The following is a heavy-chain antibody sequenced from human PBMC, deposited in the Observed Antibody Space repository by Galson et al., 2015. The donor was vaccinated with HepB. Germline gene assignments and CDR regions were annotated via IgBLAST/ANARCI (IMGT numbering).Heavy chain of an antibody. J-gene: IGHJ3*02. CDR1: GYAFTSYG. Sequence: SVKVSCKAPGYAFTSYGISWVRQAPGQGLEWIGWINVYNGNTKYAQNIQGRVTMTTETSTSTAYMEVRSLRSDDTAVYYCARRAWDADYAFDIWGQGTKVTVSS. V-gene: IGHV1-18*01. CDR3: ARRAWDADYAFDI. CDR2: INVYNGNT. D-gene: IGHD1-26*01.